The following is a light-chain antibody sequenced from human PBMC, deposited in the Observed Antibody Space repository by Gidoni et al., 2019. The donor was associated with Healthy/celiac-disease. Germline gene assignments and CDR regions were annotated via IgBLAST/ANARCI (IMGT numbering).Light chain of an antibody. CDR2: DAS. J-gene: IGKJ3*01. Sequence: DIQMTQSPSSLSASVGDRGTITCQASQDISNYLNWYQQKPGKAPKLLIYDASNLETGVPSRFSGSGSGTAFTFTIISLQPEDIATSYCQQYDNLPRFTFGPGTKVDIK. CDR3: QQYDNLPRFT. CDR1: QDISNY. V-gene: IGKV1-33*01.